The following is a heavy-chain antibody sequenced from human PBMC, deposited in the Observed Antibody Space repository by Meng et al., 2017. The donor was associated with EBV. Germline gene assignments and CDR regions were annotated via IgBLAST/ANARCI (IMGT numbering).Heavy chain of an antibody. CDR2: FLPRLGAP. CDR1: GGPFRYYA. V-gene: IGHV1-69*01. J-gene: IGHJ4*02. Sequence: VQWVQSAAGVKKPGSSVKVSCKTSGGPFRYYAISWVRQAPGQGLEWLGGFLPRLGAPNYAQKFHGRVKITADESTSTHYMDLSSLRSEDTAIYYCASESGRGYTPDYWGQGTLVTVSS. CDR3: ASESGRGYTPDY. D-gene: IGHD3-10*01.